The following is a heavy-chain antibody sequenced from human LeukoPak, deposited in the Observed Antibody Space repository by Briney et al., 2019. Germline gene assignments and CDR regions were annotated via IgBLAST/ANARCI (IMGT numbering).Heavy chain of an antibody. CDR2: TYYRSQWNN. CDR1: GDSVSSNSAT. Sequence: SQTLSLTCAISGDSVSSNSATWNWIRQSPLRGLEWLGRTYYRSQWNNDYAASVKSRIDINPETSENQFSLQLNSVTPEDTAVYYCARGRGSSADFDYWGQGTLVTVSS. D-gene: IGHD6-6*01. CDR3: ARGRGSSADFDY. J-gene: IGHJ4*02. V-gene: IGHV6-1*01.